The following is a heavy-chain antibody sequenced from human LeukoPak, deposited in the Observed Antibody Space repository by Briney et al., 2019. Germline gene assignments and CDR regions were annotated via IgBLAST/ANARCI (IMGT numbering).Heavy chain of an antibody. CDR3: ARASHYYDSSGYSY. D-gene: IGHD3-22*01. Sequence: ASVKVSCKASGYTFTGYYVHWVRQAPGQGLEWMGRINPNSGGTNYAQKFQGRVTMTRDTSISTAYMELSRLRSDDTAVYYCARASHYYDSSGYSYWGQGTLVTVSS. J-gene: IGHJ4*02. V-gene: IGHV1-2*06. CDR2: INPNSGGT. CDR1: GYTFTGYY.